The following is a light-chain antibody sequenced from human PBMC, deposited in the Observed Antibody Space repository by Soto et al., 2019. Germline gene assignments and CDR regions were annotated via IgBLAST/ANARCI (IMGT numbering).Light chain of an antibody. CDR3: SSFTSSTTRV. CDR2: DVS. V-gene: IGLV2-14*01. Sequence: QSALTQPASVSGSPGQSITISCTGTSSDVGGYNYVSWYQQYPGKAPKLMIYDVSNRPSGVSNRFSGSKSGNTASLTISGLQDEDEADYYCSSFTSSTTRVFGGGTKLTVL. CDR1: SSDVGGYNY. J-gene: IGLJ3*02.